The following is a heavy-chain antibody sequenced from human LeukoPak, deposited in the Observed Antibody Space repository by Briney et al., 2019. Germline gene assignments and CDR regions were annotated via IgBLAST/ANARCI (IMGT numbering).Heavy chain of an antibody. CDR3: ARGDFRNYYGMDV. J-gene: IGHJ6*02. D-gene: IGHD3-3*01. V-gene: IGHV3-11*01. Sequence: PGGSLRLSCAASGFTFSDYYMSWIRQAPGKGLEWVSYISNSDSSIYYADSVKGRFTISRDSAKNSLYLQMNSLRAEDTAVYYCARGDFRNYYGMDVWGQGTTVTVSS. CDR2: ISNSDSSI. CDR1: GFTFSDYY.